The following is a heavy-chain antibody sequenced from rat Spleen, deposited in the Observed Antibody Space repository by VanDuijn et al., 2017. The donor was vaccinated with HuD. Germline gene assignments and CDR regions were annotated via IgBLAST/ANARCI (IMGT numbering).Heavy chain of an antibody. J-gene: IGHJ2*01. CDR3: VRANRESYAHFDY. CDR1: GFSLTNYH. V-gene: IGHV2-43*01. Sequence: QVQLKESGPGLVQPSQTLSLTCTVSGFSLTNYHVSWVRQPPGKGLEWMGVIWTGGSTAYNSSLNSRLSVSRDISKSQVFLRMNSLQTEDTATYYCVRANRESYAHFDYWGQGVVVTVSS. CDR2: IWTGGST. D-gene: IGHD1-12*01.